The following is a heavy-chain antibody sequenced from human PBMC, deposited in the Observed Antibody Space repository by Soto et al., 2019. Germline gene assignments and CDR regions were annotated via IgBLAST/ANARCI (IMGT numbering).Heavy chain of an antibody. Sequence: TSETLSLNCTVSGGSISSYYWSWLRQPPGKGLEWIGYLYYSGSTNYNPSLRSRVTISIDTSKNQFSLKLSSVTAADTALYYCARAYGGTCFDYWGQGTLVTVPQ. CDR1: GGSISSYY. J-gene: IGHJ4*02. D-gene: IGHD2-15*01. CDR2: LYYSGST. CDR3: ARAYGGTCFDY. V-gene: IGHV4-59*01.